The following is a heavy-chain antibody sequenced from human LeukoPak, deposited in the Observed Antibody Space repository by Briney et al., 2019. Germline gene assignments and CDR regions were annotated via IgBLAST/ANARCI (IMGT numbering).Heavy chain of an antibody. CDR2: IYNSGST. Sequence: SETLSLTCTVSGYSISSGYYWGWIRQAPGKGLEWIGSIYNSGSTYYNPSLKSRVTISVDTSKKQFSLKLNSVTAADTAVYYCARSSEGRYYYDSSGYSYYYYYMDVWGKGTTVTISS. V-gene: IGHV4-38-2*02. D-gene: IGHD3-22*01. J-gene: IGHJ6*03. CDR1: GYSISSGYY. CDR3: ARSSEGRYYYDSSGYSYYYYYMDV.